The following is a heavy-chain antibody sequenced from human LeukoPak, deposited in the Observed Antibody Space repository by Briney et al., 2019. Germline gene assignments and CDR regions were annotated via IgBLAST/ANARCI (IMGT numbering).Heavy chain of an antibody. CDR2: IYPGDSDT. Sequence: GESPQISCQVSGYSFTSYWIGWVRPLPGKGLEWMGIIYPGDSDTRYSPSFQGQVTISADKSVTTAYLQWSSLKAADTAMYYCARLSTVTAQSFDYWGQGTLVTVSA. D-gene: IGHD4-17*01. V-gene: IGHV5-51*01. CDR1: GYSFTSYW. CDR3: ARLSTVTAQSFDY. J-gene: IGHJ4*02.